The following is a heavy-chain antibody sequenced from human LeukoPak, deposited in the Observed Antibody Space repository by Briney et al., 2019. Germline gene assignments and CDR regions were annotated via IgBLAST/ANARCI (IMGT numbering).Heavy chain of an antibody. Sequence: PGGSLGLSCAASGFSFSRHWMHWVRQAPGKGLVWVSRISDDGTYTANVDSVEGRFSTSRDNVGNTLYLHMNGLRVEDTAMYYCASFGIAWGSAYWGQGTLVIVSS. CDR2: ISDDGTYT. CDR3: ASFGIAWGSAY. V-gene: IGHV3-74*03. CDR1: GFSFSRHW. D-gene: IGHD7-27*01. J-gene: IGHJ4*02.